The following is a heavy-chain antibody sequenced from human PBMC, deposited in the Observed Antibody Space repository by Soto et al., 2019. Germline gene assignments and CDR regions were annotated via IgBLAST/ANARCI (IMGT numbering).Heavy chain of an antibody. CDR3: ARGGDIVVVVAATPGPYGMDV. J-gene: IGHJ6*02. CDR2: IYYSGST. CDR1: GGSISSYY. Sequence: PSETLSLTCTVSGGSISSYYWSWIRQPPGKGLEWIGYIYYSGSTNYNPSLKSRVTISVDTSKNQFSLKLSSVTAADTAVYYCARGGDIVVVVAATPGPYGMDVWGQGTTVTVSS. D-gene: IGHD2-15*01. V-gene: IGHV4-59*01.